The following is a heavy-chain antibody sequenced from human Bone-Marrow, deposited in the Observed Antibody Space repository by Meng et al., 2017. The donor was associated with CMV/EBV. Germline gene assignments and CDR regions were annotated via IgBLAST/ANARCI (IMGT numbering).Heavy chain of an antibody. CDR1: GGTFSSYG. CDR2: INPSGGST. J-gene: IGHJ4*02. V-gene: IGHV1-46*01. CDR3: AGVESGSYFYYFDY. D-gene: IGHD1-26*01. Sequence: ASVKVSCKAAGGTFSSYGISWVRQAPGQGLEWMGIINPSGGSTSYAQKFQGRVTMTRDTSTSTVYMELSSLRSEDTAVYYCAGVESGSYFYYFDYWGQGTLVTVSS.